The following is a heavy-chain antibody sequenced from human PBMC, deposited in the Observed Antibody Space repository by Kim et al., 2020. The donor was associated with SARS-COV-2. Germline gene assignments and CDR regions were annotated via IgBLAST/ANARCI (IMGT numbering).Heavy chain of an antibody. Sequence: SDTRYSTSFQGQVTFSADKSISTAYLQWSSLKASDTAMYYCARRGGGMDVWGQGTTVTVSS. CDR2: SDT. J-gene: IGHJ6*02. V-gene: IGHV5-51*01. CDR3: ARRGGGMDV. D-gene: IGHD3-10*01.